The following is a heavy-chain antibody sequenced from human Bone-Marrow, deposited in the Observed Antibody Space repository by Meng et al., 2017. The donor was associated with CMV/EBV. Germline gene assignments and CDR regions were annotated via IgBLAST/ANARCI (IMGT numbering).Heavy chain of an antibody. Sequence: GGPLRLSCAASGFTFSNYWMSWVRQAPGKGLEWVANIKEDGSEKYYVDSVKGRFTISRDNAENSLYLQMSSLRAEDTAVYYCARYVWSGPSCYAFDYWGQGTLVTVSS. J-gene: IGHJ4*02. D-gene: IGHD2-2*01. CDR1: GFTFSNYW. CDR3: ARYVWSGPSCYAFDY. CDR2: IKEDGSEK. V-gene: IGHV3-7*01.